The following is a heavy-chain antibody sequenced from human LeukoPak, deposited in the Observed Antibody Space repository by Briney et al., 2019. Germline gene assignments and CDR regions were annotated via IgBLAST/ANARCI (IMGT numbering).Heavy chain of an antibody. CDR3: ARGRVWNYESDP. D-gene: IGHD1-7*01. CDR2: IYYSGST. J-gene: IGHJ5*02. V-gene: IGHV4-59*01. CDR1: GGSISSYY. Sequence: KPSETLSLTCTVSGGSISSYYWSWIRQPPGKGLEWIGYIYYSGSTNYNPSLKSRVTISVDTSKNQFSLKLSSVTAAGTAVYYCARGRVWNYESDPWGQGTLVTVSS.